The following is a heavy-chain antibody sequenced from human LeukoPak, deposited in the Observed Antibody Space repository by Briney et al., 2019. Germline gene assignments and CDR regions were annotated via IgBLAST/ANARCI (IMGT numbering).Heavy chain of an antibody. CDR1: GYDFTTIW. CDR2: IYPRDSDT. CDR3: ARAGMSAAVLDY. D-gene: IGHD6-13*01. Sequence: GESLKISCKGFGYDFTTIWIGWVRQMPGKGLEWMGIIYPRDSDTRYSPFFKGQVTISVDKSISTAYLQWSSLKASDTAMYYCARAGMSAAVLDYWGQGTLVTVSS. J-gene: IGHJ4*02. V-gene: IGHV5-51*01.